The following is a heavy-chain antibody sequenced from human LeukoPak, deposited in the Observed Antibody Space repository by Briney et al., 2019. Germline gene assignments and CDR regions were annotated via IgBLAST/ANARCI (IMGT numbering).Heavy chain of an antibody. CDR3: AKGIYSYGSPFDY. Sequence: PGGSLRLSCAASGLTFDDYAMHWVRQAPGKGLEWVSGITWNSGSIGYADSVKGRFTISRDNAKNSLYLQMNSLRAEDTALYYCAKGIYSYGSPFDYWGQGTLVTVSS. CDR2: ITWNSGSI. V-gene: IGHV3-9*01. J-gene: IGHJ4*02. D-gene: IGHD5-18*01. CDR1: GLTFDDYA.